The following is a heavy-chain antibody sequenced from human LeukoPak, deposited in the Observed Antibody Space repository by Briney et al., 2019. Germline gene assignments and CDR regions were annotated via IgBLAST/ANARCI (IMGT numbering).Heavy chain of an antibody. CDR2: ISGDGGST. D-gene: IGHD6-13*01. Sequence: GGSLRLSCAASGFTFDDYGMHWVRQAPGKGLEWVSLISGDGGSTYYADSVKGRFTISRDNSRNSLYLQMNSLRSEDTALYYCTSPLSRSWNHWGQVTLVTVSS. CDR1: GFTFDDYG. CDR3: TSPLSRSWNH. V-gene: IGHV3-43*02. J-gene: IGHJ5*02.